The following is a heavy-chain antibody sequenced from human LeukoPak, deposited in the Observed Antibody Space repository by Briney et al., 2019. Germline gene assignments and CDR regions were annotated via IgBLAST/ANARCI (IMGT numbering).Heavy chain of an antibody. J-gene: IGHJ4*02. V-gene: IGHV4-34*01. CDR2: INHSGST. CDR1: GGSFSGYY. D-gene: IGHD2-15*01. CDR3: ARGLLTYYFDY. Sequence: PSETLSLTCAVYGGSFSGYYWSWIRQPPGKGLEWIGEINHSGSTNYNPSLKSRVTISVDTSKSQFSLKLSSVTAADTAVYYCARGLLTYYFDYWGQGTLVTVSS.